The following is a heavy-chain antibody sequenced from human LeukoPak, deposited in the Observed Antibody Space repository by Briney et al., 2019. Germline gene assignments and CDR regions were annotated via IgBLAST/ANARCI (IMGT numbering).Heavy chain of an antibody. CDR3: ARAPSIRVITNFDY. CDR1: GYTFTGYY. D-gene: IGHD3-16*02. V-gene: IGHV1-2*02. CDR2: ISPNSGGT. J-gene: IGHJ4*02. Sequence: ASVKVSCKASGYTFTGYYMHWVRQAPGQGLEWMGWISPNSGGTNYAQKFQGRVTMTRDTSISTAYMELSRLRSDDTAVYYCARAPSIRVITNFDYWGQGTLATVSS.